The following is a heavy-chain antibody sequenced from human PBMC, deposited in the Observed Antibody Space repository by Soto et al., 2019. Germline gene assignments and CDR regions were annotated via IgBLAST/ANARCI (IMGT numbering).Heavy chain of an antibody. D-gene: IGHD3-9*01. CDR3: ARAARYFDLYYFDY. V-gene: IGHV4-59*01. J-gene: IGHJ4*02. CDR2: IYYSGST. Sequence: SETLSLTCTVSGGSISSYYWSWIRQPPGKGLEWIGYIYYSGSTNYNPSLKSRVTISVDTSKNQFSLKLSSVTAADTAVYYCARAARYFDLYYFDYWGQGTLVTVSS. CDR1: GGSISSYY.